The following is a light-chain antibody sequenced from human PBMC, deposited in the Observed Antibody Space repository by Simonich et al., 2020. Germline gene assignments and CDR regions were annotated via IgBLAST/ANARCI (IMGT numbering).Light chain of an antibody. CDR1: SGHSSYI. CDR3: ETWDSNTHWV. Sequence: QPVLTQSSSASASLGSSVKLTGTLSSGHSSYIIAWHQQQPGKAPRYLMKLEGSGSYNKGGGVPDLFSGSSSGADRYLTISNLQSEDEADYYCETWDSNTHWVFGGGTKLTVL. J-gene: IGLJ3*02. V-gene: IGLV4-60*03. CDR2: LEGSGSY.